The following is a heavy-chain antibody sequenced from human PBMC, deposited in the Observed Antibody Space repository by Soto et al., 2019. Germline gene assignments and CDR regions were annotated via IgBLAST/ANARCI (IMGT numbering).Heavy chain of an antibody. CDR3: AGHGGQSLNWFDP. D-gene: IGHD6-19*01. J-gene: IGHJ5*02. V-gene: IGHV3-48*01. Sequence: EVQLVESGGGLVQPGGSLRLSCAASGFTFSSYDMNWVRQAPGKGLEWVSYISSSSSTIYYADSVKGRFTISRDNAKNSLYLQLNSLRAEDTAVYYCAGHGGQSLNWFDPWGQGILVTVSS. CDR1: GFTFSSYD. CDR2: ISSSSSTI.